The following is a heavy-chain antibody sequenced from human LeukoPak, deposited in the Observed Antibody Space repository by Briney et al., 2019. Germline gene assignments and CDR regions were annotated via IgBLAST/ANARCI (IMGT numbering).Heavy chain of an antibody. CDR1: GFIFSSYT. CDR2: VGGSASGT. J-gene: IGHJ4*02. CDR3: AKGGDGPYYSRADY. Sequence: TGGSLRLSCAASGFIFSSYTMTWVRQAPGKGLEWVSTVGGSASGTFYADSVKGRFTISRDNSKNTLYLQMNGLRAEDTAVYYCAKGGDGPYYSRADYWGQGTLVTVSS. V-gene: IGHV3-23*01. D-gene: IGHD2-21*01.